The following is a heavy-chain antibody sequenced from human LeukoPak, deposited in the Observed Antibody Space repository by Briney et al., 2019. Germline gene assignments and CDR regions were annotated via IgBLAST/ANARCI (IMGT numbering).Heavy chain of an antibody. CDR2: ISYDGSNK. Sequence: GGSLRLSCAASGFTFSSYGMHWVRQAPGKGLEWVAVISYDGSNKYYADSVKGRFTISRDNSKNTLYLRMNSLRAEDTAVYYCARSKISIAAAGTSSWFDPWGQGTLVTVSS. J-gene: IGHJ5*02. D-gene: IGHD6-13*01. V-gene: IGHV3-30*03. CDR1: GFTFSSYG. CDR3: ARSKISIAAAGTSSWFDP.